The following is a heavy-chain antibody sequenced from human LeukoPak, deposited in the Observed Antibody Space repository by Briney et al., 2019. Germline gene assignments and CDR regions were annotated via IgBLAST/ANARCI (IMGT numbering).Heavy chain of an antibody. CDR1: GFTFSRHS. Sequence: GGSLRLSCVDSGFTFSRHSMNWVRQAPGKGLEWVSYINGGGSPIYYADSVKGRFTISRDNAKNSLYLQMNSLRAEDTAVYYCARDGLVPAARYYYYYGMDVWGQGTTVTVSS. J-gene: IGHJ6*02. V-gene: IGHV3-21*05. CDR2: INGGGSPI. D-gene: IGHD2-2*01. CDR3: ARDGLVPAARYYYYYGMDV.